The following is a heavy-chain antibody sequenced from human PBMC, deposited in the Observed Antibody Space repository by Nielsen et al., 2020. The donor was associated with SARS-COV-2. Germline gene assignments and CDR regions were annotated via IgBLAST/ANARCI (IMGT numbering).Heavy chain of an antibody. CDR1: GGSISGGSYY. J-gene: IGHJ5*02. D-gene: IGHD5-18*01. CDR3: ASWTPYSYSRGRWFDP. CDR2: IYYTGST. Sequence: SETLSLTCTVSGGSISGGSYYWGWIRQAPGKGLEWIANIYYTGSTYYNPSLKSRVTISVDRSKDQFSLKLTSVTAADTAVYYCASWTPYSYSRGRWFDPWGQGTLVTVSS. V-gene: IGHV4-39*01.